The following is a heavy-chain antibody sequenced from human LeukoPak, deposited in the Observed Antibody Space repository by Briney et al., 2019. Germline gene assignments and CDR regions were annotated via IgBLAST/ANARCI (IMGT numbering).Heavy chain of an antibody. CDR2: IYHSGST. CDR1: GGSITSYY. J-gene: IGHJ4*02. V-gene: IGHV4-59*01. D-gene: IGHD3-10*01. CDR3: ARVVGGPVDY. Sequence: SETLSLTCTVSGGSITSYYWSWIRQPPGKGLEWIGYIYHSGSTNYNPSLKSRVTISVDTSKNQFSLNLNSVTAADTAVYYRARVVGGPVDYWGQGTLVTVSS.